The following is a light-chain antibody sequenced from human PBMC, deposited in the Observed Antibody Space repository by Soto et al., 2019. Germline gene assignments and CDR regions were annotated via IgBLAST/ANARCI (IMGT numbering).Light chain of an antibody. Sequence: QSALTQPASVSGSHGQSITISCTGTSSDVGGYNYVSWYQQHPGQAPKLIIYNVSDRPSGVSDRFSGSKSGNTASLTISGLQAEDEADYLCSSYTTSGTQVRFGGGTQLTVL. CDR3: SSYTTSGTQVR. CDR2: NVS. V-gene: IGLV2-14*03. J-gene: IGLJ2*01. CDR1: SSDVGGYNY.